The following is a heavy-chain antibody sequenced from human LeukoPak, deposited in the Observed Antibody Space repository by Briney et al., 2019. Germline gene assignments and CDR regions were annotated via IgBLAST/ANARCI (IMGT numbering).Heavy chain of an antibody. CDR2: ISSSSSYI. CDR3: ARDRRDGYNLDYFDY. Sequence: GGSLRLSCAASGFTFSSYSMNWVRQAPGKGLEWVSSISSSSSYIYYADSVKGRFTISRDNAKNSLYLQMNSLRAEDTAVYYCARDRRDGYNLDYFDYWGQGTLVTVSS. V-gene: IGHV3-21*01. CDR1: GFTFSSYS. D-gene: IGHD5-24*01. J-gene: IGHJ4*02.